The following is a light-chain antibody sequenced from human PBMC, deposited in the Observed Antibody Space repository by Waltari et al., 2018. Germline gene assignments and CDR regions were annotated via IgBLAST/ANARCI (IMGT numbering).Light chain of an antibody. J-gene: IGKJ4*01. V-gene: IGKV3-11*01. CDR3: QQHSNWPLT. CDR1: QSVSNQ. Sequence: EIVLTQSPASLPLSPGERATLSCRASQSVSNQLAWYQQNPGQAPRLLIYDASSRATGIPARFSGSGSGTDFTLTISSLDPEDFAVYYCQQHSNWPLTFGGGTKVEIK. CDR2: DAS.